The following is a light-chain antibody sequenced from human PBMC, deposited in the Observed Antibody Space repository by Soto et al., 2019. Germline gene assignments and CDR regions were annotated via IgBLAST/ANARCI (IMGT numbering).Light chain of an antibody. CDR1: QSVSSSY. CDR3: QQYGGSPQT. J-gene: IGKJ1*01. CDR2: ATS. Sequence: EIVLTQSPGTLSLSLGERATLSCRASQSVSSSYLAWYQQKPGQTPRLLIYATSNRATGIPDRFSGSGSGTDFTLTISRLEPEDFAVYYCQQYGGSPQTFGQGTTVDIK. V-gene: IGKV3-20*01.